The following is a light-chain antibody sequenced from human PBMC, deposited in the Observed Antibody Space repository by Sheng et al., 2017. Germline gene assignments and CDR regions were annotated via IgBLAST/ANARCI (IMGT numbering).Light chain of an antibody. V-gene: IGKV3-20*01. J-gene: IGKJ5*01. CDR3: QQYDSEIT. Sequence: ENVLTQSPDTLSLSPGERATLSCRASESVSRTYLAWFQQKPGQAPRLLIYAASFRATGVPDRFSGSASGTDFTLTISSLQPDDFATYYCQQYDSEITFGQGTRLEIK. CDR1: ESVSRTY. CDR2: AAS.